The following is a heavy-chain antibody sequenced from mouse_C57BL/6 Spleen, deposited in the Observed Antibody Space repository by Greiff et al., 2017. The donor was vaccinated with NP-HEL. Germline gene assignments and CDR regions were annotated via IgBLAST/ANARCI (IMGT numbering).Heavy chain of an antibody. CDR3: AKHEDDYDSWFAY. J-gene: IGHJ3*01. CDR1: GFSLTSYG. V-gene: IGHV2-9*01. CDR2: ILGGGGT. D-gene: IGHD2-4*01. Sequence: QVQLKESGPGLVAPSQSLSITCTVSGFSLTSYGVDWVRQPPGKGLEWLGVILGGGGTNYNSALMSSLSNSKDKSKSQVFLKMTSLQTDDTSMYYCAKHEDDYDSWFAYGGQGTLVTVAA.